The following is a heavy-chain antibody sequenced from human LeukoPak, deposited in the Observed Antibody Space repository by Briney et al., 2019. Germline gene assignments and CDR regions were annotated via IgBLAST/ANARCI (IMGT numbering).Heavy chain of an antibody. CDR3: ARRVGSSSWYAVYYYMDV. CDR2: IYPGDSAT. D-gene: IGHD6-13*01. J-gene: IGHJ6*03. V-gene: IGHV5-51*01. CDR1: GYSFTSYW. Sequence: GESLKISCKASGYSFTSYWIGWVRQLPGKGLEWMGIIYPGDSATRYSPSFQGHVTISADKSISTAYLQWSSLRASDTAMYYCARRVGSSSWYAVYYYMDVWGKGTTVTVSS.